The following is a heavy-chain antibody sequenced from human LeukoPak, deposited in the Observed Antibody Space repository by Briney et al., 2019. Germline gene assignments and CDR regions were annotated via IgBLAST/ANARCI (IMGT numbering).Heavy chain of an antibody. CDR1: GYTFTKYC. CDR2: INPSGGST. J-gene: IGHJ4*02. Sequence: GASVKVSCKASGYTFTKYCMHWVRQAPGQGLEWMAIINPSGGSTTYAQKFQGRVTMTRDTSTSTVYMELSSLKASDTAMYYCARLASETFGVVIQGYFDYWGQGTLVTVSS. CDR3: ARLASETFGVVIQGYFDY. D-gene: IGHD3-3*01. V-gene: IGHV1-46*01.